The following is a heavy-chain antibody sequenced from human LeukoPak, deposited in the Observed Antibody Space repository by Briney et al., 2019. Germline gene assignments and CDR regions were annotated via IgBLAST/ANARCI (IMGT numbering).Heavy chain of an antibody. CDR1: GGSISSYY. CDR2: IYYSGST. J-gene: IGHJ4*02. Sequence: SETLSLTCTVSGGSISSYYWSWIRQPPGKGLGWIGYIYYSGSTNYNPSLKSRVTISVDTSKNQFSLKLSSVTAADTAVYYCARDAGYGYSFFDYWGQGTLVTVSS. V-gene: IGHV4-59*01. CDR3: ARDAGYGYSFFDY. D-gene: IGHD2-21*01.